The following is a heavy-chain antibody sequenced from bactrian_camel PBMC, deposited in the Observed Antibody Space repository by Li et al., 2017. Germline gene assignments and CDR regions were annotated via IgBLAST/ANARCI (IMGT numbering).Heavy chain of an antibody. V-gene: IGHV3S53*01. J-gene: IGHJ4*01. Sequence: QVQLVESGGGSVQAGGSLRLSCSVSGLTASANCLAWFRQAPGKEREAVAAFGTGGSAPIYTDSVRGRFTISPDHAKNTVYLQMNDLKPDDTAVYYCTADTVKASLATIAQFAAYEGHGTQVTVS. CDR1: GLTASANC. CDR2: FGTGGSAP. D-gene: IGHD4*01.